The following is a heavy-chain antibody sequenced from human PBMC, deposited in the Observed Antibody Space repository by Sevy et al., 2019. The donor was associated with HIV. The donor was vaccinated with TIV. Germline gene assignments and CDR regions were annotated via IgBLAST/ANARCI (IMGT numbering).Heavy chain of an antibody. V-gene: IGHV3-74*01. CDR2: IKTDGSNR. J-gene: IGHJ3*01. D-gene: IGHD2-2*01. CDR1: GFTFSNYW. CDR3: AREGDTVLVPSAVDAFDF. Sequence: GGSLRLSCAASGFTFSNYWMHWARQAPGKGLVWVSRIKTDGSNRDSADSVKGRFFISRDNAKNLLYLQMNSLRAEDTAVYYCAREGDTVLVPSAVDAFDFWGQGTMVTVSS.